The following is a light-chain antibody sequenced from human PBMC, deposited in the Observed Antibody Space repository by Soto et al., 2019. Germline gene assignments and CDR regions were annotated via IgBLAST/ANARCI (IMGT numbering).Light chain of an antibody. V-gene: IGKV3-11*01. Sequence: EIVLTQSPGTLSLSPGERATLSCRASQSVRSYLAWYQQKPGQAPRHLIYDASNRATDIPARFSGSGSGTDFTLTISSLDPEDSAVYYCHQRSKWPLTFGRGTKVDIK. J-gene: IGKJ4*01. CDR2: DAS. CDR1: QSVRSY. CDR3: HQRSKWPLT.